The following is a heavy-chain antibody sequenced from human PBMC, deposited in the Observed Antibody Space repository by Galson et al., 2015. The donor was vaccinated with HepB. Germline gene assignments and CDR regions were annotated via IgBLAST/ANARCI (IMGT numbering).Heavy chain of an antibody. CDR3: ASGGVVANWYFDL. D-gene: IGHD2-15*01. V-gene: IGHV4-59*01. CDR2: LSYIGNT. CDR1: GGSISSYY. J-gene: IGHJ2*01. Sequence: SETLSLTCAVSGGSISSYYWNWIRQPPGKGLEWIGYLSYIGNTDYNPSLKSRVTISLDTSTNQFSLKLSSVTAADTAVYYCASGGVVANWYFDLWGRGTLVTVSS.